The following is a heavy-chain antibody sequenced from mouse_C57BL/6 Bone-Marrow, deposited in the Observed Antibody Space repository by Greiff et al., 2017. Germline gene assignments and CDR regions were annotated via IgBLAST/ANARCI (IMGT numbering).Heavy chain of an antibody. J-gene: IGHJ1*03. CDR3: ARGSSYGYFDV. CDR2: IGNANGNT. CDR1: GFNIKNTY. V-gene: IGHV14-3*01. D-gene: IGHD1-1*01. Sequence: EVQLQQSVAELVRPGASVKLSCAASGFNIKNTYMPWVKQRPEQGLEWIGSIGNANGNTKYAPNLQGKVTITADTSSNTAYLQLSSLTSEDTAIYYCARGSSYGYFDVWGTGTTVTVSS.